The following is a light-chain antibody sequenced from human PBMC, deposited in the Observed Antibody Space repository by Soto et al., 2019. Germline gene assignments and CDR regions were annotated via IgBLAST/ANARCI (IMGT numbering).Light chain of an antibody. Sequence: EIVLTQSPGTLSLSPGERATLSCRAGQSVSSSYLAWYQQKPGQAPRLLIYGASSRATGIPDRFSGSGSGTDFTLTISRLEPEDFAVYYCQQYGSSPTFGQGTRLEMK. V-gene: IGKV3-20*01. CDR2: GAS. CDR3: QQYGSSPT. J-gene: IGKJ5*01. CDR1: QSVSSSY.